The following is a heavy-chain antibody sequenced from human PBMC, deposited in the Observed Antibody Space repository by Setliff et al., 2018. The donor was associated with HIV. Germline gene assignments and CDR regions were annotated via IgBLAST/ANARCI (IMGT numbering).Heavy chain of an antibody. V-gene: IGHV4-59*12. D-gene: IGHD2-2*01. CDR2: IYYSGST. CDR1: GGSISSYY. Sequence: TLSLTCTVSGGSISSYYWSWIRQPPGKGLEWIGYIYYSGSTNYNPSLKSRVTISVDTFWGSVTAADTAVYYCARGAYCSSTSCYAPWSFRGWFFDYWGQGTLVTV. J-gene: IGHJ4*02. CDR3: ARGAYCSSTSCYAPWSFRGWFFDY.